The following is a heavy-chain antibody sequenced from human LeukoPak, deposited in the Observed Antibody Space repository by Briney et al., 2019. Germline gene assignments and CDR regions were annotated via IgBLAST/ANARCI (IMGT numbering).Heavy chain of an antibody. CDR1: GGSISSSSYY. J-gene: IGHJ4*02. CDR3: ARRYCSSTSCYHLDY. Sequence: SETLSLTCTVSGGSISSSSYYWGWIRQSPGKGLEWIGSIYYSGSTYYNPSLKSRITISVDTSKNQFSLKLSSVTAADTAVYYCARRYCSSTSCYHLDYWGQGTLVTVSS. V-gene: IGHV4-39*07. D-gene: IGHD2-2*01. CDR2: IYYSGST.